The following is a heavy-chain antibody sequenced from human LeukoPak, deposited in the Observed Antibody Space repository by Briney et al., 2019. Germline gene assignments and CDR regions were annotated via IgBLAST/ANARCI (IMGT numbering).Heavy chain of an antibody. CDR1: GYTLTELS. D-gene: IGHD6-19*01. J-gene: IGHJ5*02. CDR2: FDPEDGET. Sequence: ASVNVSCKVSGYTLTELSMHWVRQAPGKGLEWMGSFDPEDGETIYAQKFQGRVTMTEDTSTDTAYMELSSLRSEDTAVYYCARDPSNTSGWKTWFDPWGQGTLVTVSS. V-gene: IGHV1-24*01. CDR3: ARDPSNTSGWKTWFDP.